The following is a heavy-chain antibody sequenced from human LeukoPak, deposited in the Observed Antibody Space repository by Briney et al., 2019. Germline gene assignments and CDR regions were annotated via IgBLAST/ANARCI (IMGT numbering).Heavy chain of an antibody. CDR3: ARGGGGYYYMDV. CDR1: GGSFSGYY. J-gene: IGHJ6*03. CDR2: INHSGST. V-gene: IGHV4-34*01. D-gene: IGHD3-16*01. Sequence: SETLSLTCAVYGGSFSGYYWSWIRQPPGKGLEWIGEINHSGSTNYNPSLKSRVTISVDTSKNQFSLKLSSVTAADTAVYYCARGGGGYYYMDVWGKGTTVTVSS.